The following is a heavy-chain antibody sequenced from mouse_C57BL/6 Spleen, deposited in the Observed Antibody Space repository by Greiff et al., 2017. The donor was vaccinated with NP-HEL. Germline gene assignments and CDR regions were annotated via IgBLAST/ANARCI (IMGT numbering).Heavy chain of an antibody. CDR1: GYTFTSYW. J-gene: IGHJ3*01. D-gene: IGHD2-5*01. V-gene: IGHV1-69*01. CDR2: IDPSDSYT. Sequence: QVQLQQPGAELVMPGASVKLSCKASGYTFTSYWMHWVKQRPGQGLEWIGEIDPSDSYTNYNQKFKGKSTLTVDKSSSTAYMQLSSLTSEDSAVYYCARYEGAYYSNSAWFAYWGQGTLVTVSA. CDR3: ARYEGAYYSNSAWFAY.